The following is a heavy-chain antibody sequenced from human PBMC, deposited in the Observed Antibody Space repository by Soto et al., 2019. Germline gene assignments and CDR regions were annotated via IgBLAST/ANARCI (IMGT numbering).Heavy chain of an antibody. V-gene: IGHV3-11*05. Sequence: QVQLVESGGGLVPPGGSLRLSCAGSGFTFGDSYMSWIRQAPGKGLEWLSYISPGSRYPAYADSVKGRFTISRDNAKRSLYLQMSSLRAEDTAIYYCARRGTYRWGHFDFWGQGTQVTVSS. CDR3: ARRGTYRWGHFDF. CDR2: ISPGSRYP. CDR1: GFTFGDSY. D-gene: IGHD3-16*02. J-gene: IGHJ4*02.